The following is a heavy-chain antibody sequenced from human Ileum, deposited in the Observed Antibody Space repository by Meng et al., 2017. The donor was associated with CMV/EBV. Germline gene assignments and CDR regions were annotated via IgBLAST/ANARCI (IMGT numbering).Heavy chain of an antibody. D-gene: IGHD1-14*01. V-gene: IGHV4-34*01. CDR3: ARGQDNHKGGVH. CDR1: DASFSDFY. Sequence: VLYRVGGAGRLEPSGTLSRTRDVYDASFSDFYWSWTRQPPGKGLEWIGEIHPIGSTHYNPSLESRVSISVHMSNNQFSLKVSSVTAADTAVYYCARGQDNHKGGVHWGQGTLVTVSS. J-gene: IGHJ4*02. CDR2: IHPIGST.